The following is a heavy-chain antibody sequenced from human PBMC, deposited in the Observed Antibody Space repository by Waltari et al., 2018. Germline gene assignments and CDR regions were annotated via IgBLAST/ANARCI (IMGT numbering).Heavy chain of an antibody. V-gene: IGHV3-30*04. CDR2: ISYNERNI. Sequence: QVQLVASGGGVVQPGRSLRLSCTAPEFTFSSYSLPWVRQAPGKGLEWVAVISYNERNIYYVDSVKGRFTISRDNSKKMLYLQMNSLITEDTAVYYCARDYCDRTNCHGMDVWGQGTTVTVSS. CDR1: EFTFSSYS. D-gene: IGHD3-22*01. CDR3: ARDYCDRTNCHGMDV. J-gene: IGHJ6*02.